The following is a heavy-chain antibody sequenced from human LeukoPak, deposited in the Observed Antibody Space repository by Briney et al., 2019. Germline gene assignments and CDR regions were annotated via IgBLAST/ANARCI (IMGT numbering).Heavy chain of an antibody. CDR2: ISGYNDNP. J-gene: IGHJ4*02. D-gene: IGHD2-21*01. CDR3: ARDDSAD. V-gene: IGHV1-18*01. Sequence: ASVKVSCKVSGYTFTNFGISWVRQAPGQGLEWMGWISGYNDNPNYAQKLQGRVTLTTDTSTSTAYMELRSLRYDDTAVYYCARDDSADWGQGTLVTVSS. CDR1: GYTFTNFG.